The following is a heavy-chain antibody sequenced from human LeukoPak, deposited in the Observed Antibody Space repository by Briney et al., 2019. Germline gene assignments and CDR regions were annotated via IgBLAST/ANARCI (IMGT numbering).Heavy chain of an antibody. Sequence: RGASVKVSCKASGYTFTSYGITWVRQTPGQGLEWMGGIIPIFGTTNYAQKFQDRVTITADKSTSTAYMKLSSLRSEDTAVYYCARVVGLTGYSSNWYSGYYYYMDVWGKGTTVTVSS. CDR3: ARVVGLTGYSSNWYSGYYYYMDV. J-gene: IGHJ6*03. CDR1: GYTFTSYG. CDR2: IIPIFGTT. V-gene: IGHV1-69*06. D-gene: IGHD6-13*01.